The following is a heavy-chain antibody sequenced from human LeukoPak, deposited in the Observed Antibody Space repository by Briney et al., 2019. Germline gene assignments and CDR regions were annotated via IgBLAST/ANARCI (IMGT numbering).Heavy chain of an antibody. CDR3: ARDLFSSSVNNYYYYYMDV. D-gene: IGHD6-13*01. J-gene: IGHJ6*03. Sequence: SETLSLTCTVSGGSITNYWSWIRQPAGKGLEWIGRIYTSGSTNYNPSLKSRVTMSVDTSKNQFSLKLSSVTAADTAVYYCARDLFSSSVNNYYYYYMDVWGKGTTVTVSS. CDR1: GGSITNY. V-gene: IGHV4-4*07. CDR2: IYTSGST.